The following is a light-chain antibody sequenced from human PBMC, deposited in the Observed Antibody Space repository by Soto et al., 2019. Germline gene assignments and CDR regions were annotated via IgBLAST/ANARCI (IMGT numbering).Light chain of an antibody. V-gene: IGLV1-47*01. Sequence: QSVLTQPPSASGTPGQRVTISCSGSSSNIGSNYVYWYQQLPGTAPKLLIHRNNQRPSGVPDRFSGSKSGTSAFLAISGLRSEDEADYYCAAWDDSLTGLGVFGGGTKLTVL. CDR2: RNN. J-gene: IGLJ2*01. CDR3: AAWDDSLTGLGV. CDR1: SSNIGSNY.